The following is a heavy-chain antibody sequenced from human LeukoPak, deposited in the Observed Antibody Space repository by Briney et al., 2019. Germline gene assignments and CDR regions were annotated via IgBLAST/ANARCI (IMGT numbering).Heavy chain of an antibody. CDR3: AREGAYCSGTDCFATTVDA. Sequence: PSQTLSLTCNVSGYSISSGDYYWTWIRQPAGKGLEWIGRVDLGGTTSYNPSLIGRVTVSVDPSKNQFSLSLTSVTAADTATYYCAREGAYCSGTDCFATTVDAWGPGALVTVSS. J-gene: IGHJ5*02. CDR1: GYSISSGDYY. V-gene: IGHV4-61*02. CDR2: VDLGGTT. D-gene: IGHD2-2*01.